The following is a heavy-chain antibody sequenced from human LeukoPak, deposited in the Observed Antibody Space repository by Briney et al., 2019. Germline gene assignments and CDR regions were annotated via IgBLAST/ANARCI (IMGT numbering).Heavy chain of an antibody. Sequence: ASVKVSCKASGYTFTSYYMHWVRQAPGQGVEWMGIINPSGGSTSYAQKFQGRVTMTRDTSTSTVYMELSSLRSEDTAVYYCARHCSSTDATDYWGQGTLVTVSS. V-gene: IGHV1-46*01. J-gene: IGHJ4*02. CDR1: GYTFTSYY. CDR3: ARHCSSTDATDY. D-gene: IGHD2-2*01. CDR2: INPSGGST.